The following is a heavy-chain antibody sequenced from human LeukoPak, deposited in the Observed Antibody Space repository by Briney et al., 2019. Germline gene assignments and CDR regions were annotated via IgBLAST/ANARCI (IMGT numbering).Heavy chain of an antibody. CDR2: IYWNNNK. Sequence: TLSLTCEVSGDSLSSGGYSWSWIRQPPGKALEWLALIYWNNNKHYSPSLKSRLTITKDTSKNQVVLTMTNMDPVDTATYYCARAIGATRGGYDYWGQGTLVTVSS. V-gene: IGHV2-5*01. CDR3: ARAIGATRGGYDY. CDR1: GDSLSSGGYS. J-gene: IGHJ4*02. D-gene: IGHD2-15*01.